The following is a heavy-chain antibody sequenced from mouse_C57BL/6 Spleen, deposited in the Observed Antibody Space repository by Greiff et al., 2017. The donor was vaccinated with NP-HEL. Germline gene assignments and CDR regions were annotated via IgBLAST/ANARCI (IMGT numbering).Heavy chain of an antibody. V-gene: IGHV5-4*01. D-gene: IGHD1-1*01. CDR3: ARIYYGSSPWYFDV. CDR2: ISDGGSYT. CDR1: GFTFSSYA. J-gene: IGHJ1*03. Sequence: DVHLVESGGGLVKPGGSLKLSCAASGFTFSSYAMSWVRQTPEKRLEWVATISDGGSYTYYPDNVKGRFTISRDNAKNNLYLQMSHLKSEDTAMYYCARIYYGSSPWYFDVWGTGTTVTVSS.